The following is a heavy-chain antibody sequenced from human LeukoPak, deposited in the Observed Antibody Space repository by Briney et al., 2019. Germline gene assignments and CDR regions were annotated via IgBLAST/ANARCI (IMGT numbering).Heavy chain of an antibody. D-gene: IGHD4-11*01. CDR2: IKSKTDGCTT. J-gene: IGHJ6*03. V-gene: IGHV3-15*01. CDR1: GFTFSNAW. CDR3: TTAGFYSNPYYYYYYMDV. Sequence: GGSLRLSCAASGFTFSNAWMSWVRQAPGRGPEWVGRIKSKTDGCTTDYAAPVKGRFTIARDDAKNTLYLQMNSLKTEDTAVYYCTTAGFYSNPYYYYYYMDVWGKGTTVTVSS.